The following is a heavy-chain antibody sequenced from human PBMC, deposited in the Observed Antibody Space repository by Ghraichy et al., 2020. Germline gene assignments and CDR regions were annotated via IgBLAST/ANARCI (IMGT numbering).Heavy chain of an antibody. CDR2: ISGSSGSI. V-gene: IGHV3-23*01. J-gene: IGHJ4*02. CDR1: GFTFTSNS. D-gene: IGHD7-27*01. CDR3: AKGGWGHSLDY. Sequence: GGSLRLSCAASGFTFTSNSMTWVRQAPGKGLEWVSCISGSSGSISYTDSVKGRFTLSRDNSKNTLYLQMNSLRADDTAVYYCAKGGWGHSLDYWGQGALVTVSS.